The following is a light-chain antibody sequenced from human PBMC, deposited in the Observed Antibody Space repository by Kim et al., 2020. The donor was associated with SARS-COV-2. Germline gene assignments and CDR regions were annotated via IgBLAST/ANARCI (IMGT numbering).Light chain of an antibody. CDR2: GAS. CDR3: QQYGTSPLT. V-gene: IGKV3-20*01. Sequence: EIVLTQSPATLSLSPGERAALSCRASQSVSSSYLAWYQQKPGQAPRLLIYGASSRATGIPDRFSGSGSGKDFTLTITRLEPDDFAVYYCQQYGTSPLTFGGGTKVDIK. CDR1: QSVSSSY. J-gene: IGKJ4*01.